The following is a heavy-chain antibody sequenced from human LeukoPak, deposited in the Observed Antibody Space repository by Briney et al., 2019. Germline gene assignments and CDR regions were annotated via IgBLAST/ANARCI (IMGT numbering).Heavy chain of an antibody. CDR3: AKDVYRIFSSSSLRGPDSAFDI. V-gene: IGHV3-30*02. CDR2: IRYDGSNK. CDR1: GFTFNNYG. D-gene: IGHD6-6*01. Sequence: QPGGSLRLSCAASGFTFNNYGTHWVRQAPGKGLEWVAFIRYDGSNKFYADSVKGRFTISRDNSKNTLYLQMNSLRAEGTAVYYCAKDVYRIFSSSSLRGPDSAFDIWGQGTMVTVSS. J-gene: IGHJ3*02.